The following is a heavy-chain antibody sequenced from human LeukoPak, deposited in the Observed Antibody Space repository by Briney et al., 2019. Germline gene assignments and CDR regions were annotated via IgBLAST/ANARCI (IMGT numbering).Heavy chain of an antibody. Sequence: PSQTLSLTCAVSGGSISSGGYSWSWIRQPPGKGLEWIGYIYHSGSTYYNPSLKSRVTISVDRSKNQFSLKLSSVTAADTAVYYCARDVRLPVSFFDYWGQGTLVTVSS. D-gene: IGHD5/OR15-5a*01. CDR1: GGSISSGGYS. V-gene: IGHV4-30-2*01. CDR3: ARDVRLPVSFFDY. CDR2: IYHSGST. J-gene: IGHJ4*02.